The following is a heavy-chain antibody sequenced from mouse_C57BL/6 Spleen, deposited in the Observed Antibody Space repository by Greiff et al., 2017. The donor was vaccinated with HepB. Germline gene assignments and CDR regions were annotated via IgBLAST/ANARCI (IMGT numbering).Heavy chain of an antibody. CDR3: ARSYYYGSSYAMDY. V-gene: IGHV1-47*01. CDR1: GYTFTTYP. D-gene: IGHD1-1*01. J-gene: IGHJ4*01. Sequence: QVTLKESGAELVKPGASVKMSCKASGYTFTTYPIEWMKQNHGKSLEWIGNFHPYNDDTKYNEKFKGKATLTVEKSSSTVYLELSRLTSDDSAVYYCARSYYYGSSYAMDYWGQGTSVTVSS. CDR2: FHPYNDDT.